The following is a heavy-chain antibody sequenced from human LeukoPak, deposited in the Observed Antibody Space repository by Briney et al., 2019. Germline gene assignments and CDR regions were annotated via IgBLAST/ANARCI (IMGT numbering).Heavy chain of an antibody. CDR2: TYYRSKWYN. CDR3: AGAYGTYLHFDY. Sequence: SQTLSLTCAISGDSVFSNSAAWNWIRQSPSRGLEWLGRTYYRSKWYNEYAVSVKSRLSITPDTSKNHFSLQLNFVTPEDTATYYCAGAYGTYLHFDYWGQGSLVTVSS. CDR1: GDSVFSNSAA. D-gene: IGHD4-17*01. J-gene: IGHJ4*02. V-gene: IGHV6-1*01.